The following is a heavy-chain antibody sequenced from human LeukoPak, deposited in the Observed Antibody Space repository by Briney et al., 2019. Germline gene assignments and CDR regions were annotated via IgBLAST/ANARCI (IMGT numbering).Heavy chain of an antibody. CDR3: ARDGYSYGFYA. V-gene: IGHV4-4*07. J-gene: IGHJ5*02. Sequence: SETLSLTCTVSGGSINSYYWSWIRQPAGKGLEWIGRIYTSGSTNYNPSLKSRVTMPVDTSKNQFSLKLTSVTAADTAVYYCARDGYSYGFYAWGQGTLVTVSS. CDR1: GGSINSYY. D-gene: IGHD5-18*01. CDR2: IYTSGST.